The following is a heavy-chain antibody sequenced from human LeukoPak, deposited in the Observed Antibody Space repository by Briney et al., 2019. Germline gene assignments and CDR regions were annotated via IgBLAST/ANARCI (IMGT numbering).Heavy chain of an antibody. J-gene: IGHJ4*02. D-gene: IGHD2-15*01. CDR3: ARDICSGASCYSPTFDY. CDR1: GYTFTGYY. CDR2: INPNSGGT. Sequence: ASVKVSCKASGYTFTGYYMHWVRQAPGQGLEWMGWINPNSGGTNYAQKFQGRVTMTRDTSISTAYMELSRLRSDDTAVYYCARDICSGASCYSPTFDYWGQGTLVTVSS. V-gene: IGHV1-2*02.